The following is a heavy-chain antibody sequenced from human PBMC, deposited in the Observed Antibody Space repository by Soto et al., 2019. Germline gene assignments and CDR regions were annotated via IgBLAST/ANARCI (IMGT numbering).Heavy chain of an antibody. D-gene: IGHD5-12*01. Sequence: GGSLRLSCAASGFTFSSYGMHWVRQAPGKGLEWVAVISYDGSNKYYADSVKGRFTISRDNSKNTLYLQMNSLRAEDTAVYYCAKDQGGAYSGYGRPFDYWGQGTLVTVSS. CDR2: ISYDGSNK. CDR1: GFTFSSYG. J-gene: IGHJ4*02. V-gene: IGHV3-30*18. CDR3: AKDQGGAYSGYGRPFDY.